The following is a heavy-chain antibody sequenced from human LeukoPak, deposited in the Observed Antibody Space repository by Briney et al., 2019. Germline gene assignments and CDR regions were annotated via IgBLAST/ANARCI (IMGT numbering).Heavy chain of an antibody. CDR3: ARDRERSSSSTGDAFDI. Sequence: GASVKVSCKASGYTFTGYYMHWVRQAPGQGLEWMGWINPNSGGTNYAQKFQGRVTMTRDTSISTAYMELSRLRSDDTAVYYCARDRERSSSSTGDAFDIWGQGTMVTVSS. D-gene: IGHD6-13*01. V-gene: IGHV1-2*02. CDR1: GYTFTGYY. J-gene: IGHJ3*02. CDR2: INPNSGGT.